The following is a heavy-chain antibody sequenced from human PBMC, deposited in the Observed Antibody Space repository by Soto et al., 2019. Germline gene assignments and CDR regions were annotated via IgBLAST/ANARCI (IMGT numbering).Heavy chain of an antibody. CDR2: RIGSCGGT. J-gene: IGHJ6*02. V-gene: IGHV3-23*01. Sequence: GGSLRLSCAASGFTFSSYSMSWVRQAPGRGLEWVSTRIGSCGGTYYADSVEGRCTITRDTSKSTLYLQMNSLRAEDTALYFCSKCKGRHLRYCYYGLDFWGQGTTVTVSS. CDR1: GFTFSSYS. D-gene: IGHD2-21*01. CDR3: SKCKGRHLRYCYYGLDF.